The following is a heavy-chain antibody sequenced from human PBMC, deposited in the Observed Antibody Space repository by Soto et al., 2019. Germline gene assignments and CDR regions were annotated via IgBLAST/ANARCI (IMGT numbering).Heavy chain of an antibody. D-gene: IGHD2-2*02. J-gene: IGHJ6*02. Sequence: ASVKVSCKASGYTFTSYDINWVRRATGQGLEWMGWMNPNSGNTGYAQKFQGRVTMTRNTSISTAYMELSSLRSEDTAVYYCARAPPAAIYYYYYYGMDVWGQGTTVTVSS. V-gene: IGHV1-8*01. CDR3: ARAPPAAIYYYYYYGMDV. CDR2: MNPNSGNT. CDR1: GYTFTSYD.